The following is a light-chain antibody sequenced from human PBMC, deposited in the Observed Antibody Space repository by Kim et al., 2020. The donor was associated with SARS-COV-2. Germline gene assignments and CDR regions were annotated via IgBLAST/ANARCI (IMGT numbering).Light chain of an antibody. CDR1: SGSIASSY. J-gene: IGLJ3*02. CDR2: DDN. V-gene: IGLV6-57*03. Sequence: KPITMSCTRSSGSIASSYEHWYQQRPGSAHITVIYDDNERPSVVPDRFSGSIDSYSHTASLPISGLRSEGEADSYCQSYDSSNDCVFGGGSQLTV. CDR3: QSYDSSNDCV.